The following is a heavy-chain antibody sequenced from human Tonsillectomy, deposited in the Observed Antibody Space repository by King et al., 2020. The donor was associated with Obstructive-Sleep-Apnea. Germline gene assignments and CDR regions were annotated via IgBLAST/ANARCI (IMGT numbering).Heavy chain of an antibody. D-gene: IGHD6-19*01. V-gene: IGHV3-30*02. CDR1: GFTFSSYG. CDR3: AKGGGWYFDY. J-gene: IGHJ4*02. Sequence: VQLVESGGGVVQPGGSLRLSCAASGFTFSSYGMHWVRQAPGKGLEWVAFIRYDGSNKYYADSVKGRFTISRDNSKNTLYLQMNSLRGEDTAFYYCAKGGGWYFDYWGQGTLVTVSS. CDR2: IRYDGSNK.